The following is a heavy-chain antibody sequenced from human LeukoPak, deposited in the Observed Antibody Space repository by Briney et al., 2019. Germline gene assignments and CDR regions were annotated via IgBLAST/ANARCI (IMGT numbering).Heavy chain of an antibody. CDR1: GYTFTGYY. Sequence: ASVKVSCKASGYTFTGYYMHWVRQAPGQGLEWMGWINPNSGGTNYAQKFQGRVTMTRDTSISTAYMELSRLRSDDTAVYYCARDQRIAAAGGGFDPWGQGTLVTVSS. D-gene: IGHD6-13*01. V-gene: IGHV1-2*02. CDR2: INPNSGGT. J-gene: IGHJ5*02. CDR3: ARDQRIAAAGGGFDP.